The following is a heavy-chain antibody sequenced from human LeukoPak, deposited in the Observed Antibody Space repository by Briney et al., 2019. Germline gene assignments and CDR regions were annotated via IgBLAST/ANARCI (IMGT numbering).Heavy chain of an antibody. D-gene: IGHD5-12*01. CDR1: GFTFDDYA. J-gene: IGHJ4*02. Sequence: GGSLRLSCAVSGFTFDDYAMHWVRQVPGKGLEWVSGINWNSDSIGYADSVKGRFTTSRDNAKNSLYLQMNSLSAEDTAFYYCAINGGGDSGYGNFDYWGQGTLVTASS. CDR2: INWNSDSI. CDR3: AINGGGDSGYGNFDY. V-gene: IGHV3-9*01.